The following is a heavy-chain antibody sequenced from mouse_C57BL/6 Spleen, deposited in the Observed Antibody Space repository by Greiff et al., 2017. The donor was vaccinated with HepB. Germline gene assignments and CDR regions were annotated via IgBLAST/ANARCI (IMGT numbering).Heavy chain of an antibody. Sequence: EVKVVESGGGLVKPGGSLKLSCAASGFTFSSYAMSWVRQTPEKRLEWVATISDGGSYTYYPDNVKGRFTISRDNAKNNLYLQMSHLKSEDTAMYYCARREEGAMDYWGQGTSVTVSS. CDR1: GFTFSSYA. V-gene: IGHV5-4*03. CDR3: ARREEGAMDY. J-gene: IGHJ4*01. CDR2: ISDGGSYT.